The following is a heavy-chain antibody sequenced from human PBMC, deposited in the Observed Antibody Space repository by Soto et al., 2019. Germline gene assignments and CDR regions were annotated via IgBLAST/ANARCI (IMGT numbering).Heavy chain of an antibody. CDR3: AKMTSSGPNHGVDY. J-gene: IGHJ4*02. CDR1: GFTFSSYA. V-gene: IGHV3-23*01. CDR2: ISGSGGST. Sequence: PGGSLRLSCAASGFTFSSYAMSWVRQAPGKGLEWVSAISGSGGSTYYADSVKGRFTIPRDNSKNTPYLQMNSLRAEDTAVYYCAKMTSSGPNHGVDYWGQGTLVTVSS. D-gene: IGHD6-19*01.